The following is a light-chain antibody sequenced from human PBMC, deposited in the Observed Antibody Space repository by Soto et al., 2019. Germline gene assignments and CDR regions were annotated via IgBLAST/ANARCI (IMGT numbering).Light chain of an antibody. CDR2: ESD. J-gene: IGLJ2*01. CDR1: SSNIGYNY. CDR3: GTWDTSLSVV. V-gene: IGLV1-51*02. Sequence: QSVLTQPPSVSAAPGQMVTLSCSGSSSNIGYNYVSWYQQLPGTAPKLLIYESDKRPSGIPARFSGSKSGTSATLGIAGLQTGDEADYYCGTWDTSLSVVFGGGTKRTVL.